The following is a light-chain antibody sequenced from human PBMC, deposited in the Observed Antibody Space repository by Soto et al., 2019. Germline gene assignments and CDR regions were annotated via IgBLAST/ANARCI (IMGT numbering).Light chain of an antibody. Sequence: DIQMTQSPSSLAASVGDRVTITCRASQTVSIYVNWYQQKPGRAPSLVMFTASTLPSGVPSRFSGSGSATDFTLTISSLQTEDFATYYCQQRYSTPYTFGQGTKVEIK. CDR2: TAS. CDR1: QTVSIY. CDR3: QQRYSTPYT. J-gene: IGKJ2*01. V-gene: IGKV1-39*01.